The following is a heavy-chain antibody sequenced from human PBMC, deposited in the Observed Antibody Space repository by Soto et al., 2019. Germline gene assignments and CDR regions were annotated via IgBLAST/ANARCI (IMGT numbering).Heavy chain of an antibody. Sequence: SVKVSCKASGSTFSRFAISWVRQAPGQGLEWMGGIIPLFGTANYAQNFQDRVTITADESTSTASMELSSLRSEDTALYYCALAKEDYCSGGSCYPGSFDIRGQGTMVTVSS. D-gene: IGHD2-15*01. CDR1: GSTFSRFA. J-gene: IGHJ3*02. CDR3: ALAKEDYCSGGSCYPGSFDI. V-gene: IGHV1-69*13. CDR2: IIPLFGTA.